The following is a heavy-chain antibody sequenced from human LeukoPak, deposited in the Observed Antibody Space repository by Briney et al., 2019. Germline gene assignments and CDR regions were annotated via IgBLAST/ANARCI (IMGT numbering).Heavy chain of an antibody. J-gene: IGHJ4*02. V-gene: IGHV4-30-4*01. Sequence: SETLSLTCTVSGGSISSGGYYWSWIRQSPGKGLEWIAYIYYSGIAYYNPSLESRVTISVDTSRNQFSLKLSSVTAADTAVYYCARVVPIVSTAYYCDYWGQGTLVTVSS. D-gene: IGHD5/OR15-5a*01. CDR1: GGSISSGGYY. CDR3: ARVVPIVSTAYYCDY. CDR2: IYYSGIA.